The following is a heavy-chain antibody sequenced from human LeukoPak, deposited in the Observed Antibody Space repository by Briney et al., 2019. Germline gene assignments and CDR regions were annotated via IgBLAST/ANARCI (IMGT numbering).Heavy chain of an antibody. CDR3: ARQSGAARAGDY. V-gene: IGHV5-51*01. Sequence: GESLKISCKGSGYSFTSYWIAWVRQMPGKGLEWMGIIYPADSDTRDSPSFQGQVTISVDKSISAAFLQWNSLRASDTAMYYCARQSGAARAGDYWGQGTLVTVSS. CDR2: IYPADSDT. D-gene: IGHD6-6*01. CDR1: GYSFTSYW. J-gene: IGHJ4*02.